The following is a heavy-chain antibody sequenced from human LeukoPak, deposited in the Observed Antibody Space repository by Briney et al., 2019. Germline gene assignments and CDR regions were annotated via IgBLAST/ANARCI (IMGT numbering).Heavy chain of an antibody. J-gene: IGHJ5*02. CDR3: ARDGGSYP. CDR1: GFTFSSYS. D-gene: IGHD1-26*01. Sequence: GSLRLSCAASGFTFSSYSMNWVRQAPGKGLEWVSYISSSSSTIYYADSVKGRFTISRDNAKNSLYLQMNSLRAEDTAVYYCARDGGSYPWGQGTLVTVSS. V-gene: IGHV3-48*01. CDR2: ISSSSSTI.